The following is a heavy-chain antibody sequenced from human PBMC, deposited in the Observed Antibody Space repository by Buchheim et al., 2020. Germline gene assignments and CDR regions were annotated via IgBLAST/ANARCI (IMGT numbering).Heavy chain of an antibody. CDR1: GGSISGYF. V-gene: IGHV4-59*01. Sequence: QVQLQESGPGLVKPSEPLSLMCSVSGGSISGYFWSWVRQPPEKGLEFIGYIYSSGATNYNPSLKSRVTLSVDTSKNQFSLNLRSVTAADTAVYYCARHTGPGTYPLEYWGQGIL. J-gene: IGHJ4*02. CDR3: ARHTGPGTYPLEY. CDR2: IYSSGAT. D-gene: IGHD3-16*02.